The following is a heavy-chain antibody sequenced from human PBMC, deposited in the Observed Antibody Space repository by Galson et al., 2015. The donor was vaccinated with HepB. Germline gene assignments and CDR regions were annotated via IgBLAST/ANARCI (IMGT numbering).Heavy chain of an antibody. CDR1: GFTFSSYS. Sequence: SLRLSCAASGFTFSSYSMNWVRQAPGKGLEWVSSISSSSSYIYYADSVKGRFTIPRDNAKNSLYLQMNSLRDEDTAVYYCARDGAETPHLFYYYYGMDVWGQGTTVTVSS. CDR3: ARDGAETPHLFYYYYGMDV. V-gene: IGHV3-21*01. D-gene: IGHD1-14*01. CDR2: ISSSSSYI. J-gene: IGHJ6*02.